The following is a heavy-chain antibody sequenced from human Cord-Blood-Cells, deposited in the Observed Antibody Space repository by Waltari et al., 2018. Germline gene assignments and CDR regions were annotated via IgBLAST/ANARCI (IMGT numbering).Heavy chain of an antibody. CDR3: ARHHYDYVWGSYRDAFDI. D-gene: IGHD3-16*02. J-gene: IGHJ3*02. V-gene: IGHV4-59*01. CDR2: IYYSGST. CDR1: GGSISSYY. Sequence: QVQLQESGPGLVKPSETLSLTCTVSGGSISSYYWSWIRQPPGKGLEWIGYIYYSGSTNSNPSLKSRVTISVDTSKNQFSLKLSSVTAADTAVYYCARHHYDYVWGSYRDAFDIWGQGTMVTVSS.